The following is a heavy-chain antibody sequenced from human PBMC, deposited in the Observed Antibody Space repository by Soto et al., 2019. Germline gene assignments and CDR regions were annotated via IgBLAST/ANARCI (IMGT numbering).Heavy chain of an antibody. CDR3: AKKVNSGSGSQYFDY. J-gene: IGHJ4*02. Sequence: GGSLRLSCAASGFTFSSYSMSWVCQAPGKGLEWVSGFRAGGDDETTYYADSVKGRFTISRDNSKNTLFLQMNSLRAEDTAIYYCAKKVNSGSGSQYFDYWGQGTLVTVSS. V-gene: IGHV3-23*01. D-gene: IGHD3-10*01. CDR2: FRAGGDDETT. CDR1: GFTFSSYS.